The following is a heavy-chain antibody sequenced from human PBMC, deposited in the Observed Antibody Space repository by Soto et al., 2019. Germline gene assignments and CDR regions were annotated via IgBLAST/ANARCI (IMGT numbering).Heavy chain of an antibody. CDR2: IIPMFGTS. Sequence: QLQLVPSGAEVKKPGSSVKVSCKASGGTFTNYAISWVRQAPGQGLEWMGAIIPMFGTSSYAQKSQGTVTITADDSTSTAYMELRSLTFEDTAVYYCAGGVRTGNYGMDVWGQGTTVTVSS. J-gene: IGHJ6*02. D-gene: IGHD3-16*01. V-gene: IGHV1-69*01. CDR1: GGTFTNYA. CDR3: AGGVRTGNYGMDV.